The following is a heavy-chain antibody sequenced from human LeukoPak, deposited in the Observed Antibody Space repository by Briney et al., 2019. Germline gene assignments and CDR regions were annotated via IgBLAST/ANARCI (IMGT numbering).Heavy chain of an antibody. V-gene: IGHV4-59*08. J-gene: IGHJ3*02. Sequence: SETLSLTCTVPGGSISSYYWSWIRQPPGKGLEWIGYIYYSGSTNYNPSLKSRVTISVDTSKNQFSLKLSSVTAADTAVYYCARSYGRGAFDIWGQGTMVTVSS. CDR2: IYYSGST. D-gene: IGHD5-18*01. CDR1: GGSISSYY. CDR3: ARSYGRGAFDI.